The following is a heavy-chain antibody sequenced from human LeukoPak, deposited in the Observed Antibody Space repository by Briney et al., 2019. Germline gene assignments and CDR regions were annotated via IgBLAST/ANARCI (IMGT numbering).Heavy chain of an antibody. J-gene: IGHJ4*02. Sequence: PAGSLRLSCAASGFTFITYSMNWVRQAPGRGLEWVSVISTSGESAYYADSVKGRFTISRDNSKNTLYLQMNSLRAEDTAVYYCAKDRGSGYHYFDYWGQGTLVTVSS. CDR1: GFTFITYS. CDR2: ISTSGESA. D-gene: IGHD3-22*01. CDR3: AKDRGSGYHYFDY. V-gene: IGHV3-23*01.